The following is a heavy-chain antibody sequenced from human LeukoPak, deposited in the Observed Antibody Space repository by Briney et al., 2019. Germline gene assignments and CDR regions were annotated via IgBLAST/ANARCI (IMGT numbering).Heavy chain of an antibody. CDR1: GFTFSDYY. J-gene: IGHJ6*03. V-gene: IGHV3-11*04. CDR3: ARESGGNPPNYYYYYMDV. Sequence: GGSLRLSCAASGFTFSDYYMSWIRQAPGKGLEWVSYISSSGSTIYYADSVKGRFTVSRDNAKNSLYLQMNSLRAEDTAVYYCARESGGNPPNYYYYYMDVWSKGTTVTVSS. CDR2: ISSSGSTI. D-gene: IGHD4-23*01.